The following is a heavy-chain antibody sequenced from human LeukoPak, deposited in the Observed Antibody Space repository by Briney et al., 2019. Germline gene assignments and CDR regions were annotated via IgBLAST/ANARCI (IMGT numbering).Heavy chain of an antibody. V-gene: IGHV4-59*12. Sequence: SETLSLTCTVSGGSISTYYWSWIRQPPGKGLEWIGYIYYSGSTNYNPSLKSRVTISIDTSKNQFSLKLNSVTAADTAVYYCARGQLLLDYYYGMDVWGQGTTVTVSS. CDR1: GGSISTYY. CDR2: IYYSGST. CDR3: ARGQLLLDYYYGMDV. D-gene: IGHD2-2*01. J-gene: IGHJ6*02.